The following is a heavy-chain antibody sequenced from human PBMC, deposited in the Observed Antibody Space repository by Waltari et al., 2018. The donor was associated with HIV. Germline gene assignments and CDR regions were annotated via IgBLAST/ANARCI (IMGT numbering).Heavy chain of an antibody. CDR2: FSHRGNT. CDR3: ARLGYPDY. J-gene: IGHJ4*02. D-gene: IGHD2-15*01. V-gene: IGHV4-39*01. Sequence: QLQLQESGPGLVKPSETLSLIGSVSCGSLNRNNFYWGWIRQPPGKGLEWIGSFSHRGNTYYSPSLKSRITISVDPSKNQFSLEVKSVTAADTAVYWCARLGYPDYWGQGTLVTVSS. CDR1: CGSLNRNNFY.